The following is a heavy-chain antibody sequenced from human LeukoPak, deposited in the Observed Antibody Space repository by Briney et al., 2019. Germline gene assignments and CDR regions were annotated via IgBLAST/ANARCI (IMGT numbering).Heavy chain of an antibody. CDR1: GGSISRYY. CDR3: ARDTSGELFDY. CDR2: IYYSGST. J-gene: IGHJ4*02. V-gene: IGHV4-59*01. Sequence: SETLSLTCTVSGGSISRYYWSWIRQPPGKGLEWIGYIYYSGSTNYNPSLKSRVTISVDTSKNQFSLKLSSVTAADTAVYYCARDTSGELFDYWGQGTLVTVSS. D-gene: IGHD3-10*01.